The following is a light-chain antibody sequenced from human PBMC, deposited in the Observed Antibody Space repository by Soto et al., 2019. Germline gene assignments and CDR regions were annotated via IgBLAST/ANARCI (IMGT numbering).Light chain of an antibody. CDR2: CAS. J-gene: IGKJ5*01. V-gene: IGKV4-1*01. CDR1: QNLYSSNNKNY. Sequence: DIVMTQSPDSLTVSLGERATINCKSSQNLYSSNNKNYLTWYQQRPGQPPKVLIYCASTRESGVPDRFSGSGSGTDFTLTISSLQAEDVAVYYCQQYYDIPPTFGQGTRLEIK. CDR3: QQYYDIPPT.